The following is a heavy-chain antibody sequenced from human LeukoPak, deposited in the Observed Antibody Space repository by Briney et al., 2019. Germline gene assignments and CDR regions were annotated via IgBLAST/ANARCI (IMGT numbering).Heavy chain of an antibody. Sequence: PSETLSLTCAVYGGSFSGYYWSWIRQPPGKGLEWIGEINHSGSPKYHPSPKSRVTITADTSKNQFSWKLSSVPYADAGVYYCAHGSTVWMSWGQGTLVTVSS. CDR2: INHSGSP. CDR3: AHGSTVWMS. CDR1: GGSFSGYY. D-gene: IGHD1-26*01. V-gene: IGHV4-34*01. J-gene: IGHJ5*02.